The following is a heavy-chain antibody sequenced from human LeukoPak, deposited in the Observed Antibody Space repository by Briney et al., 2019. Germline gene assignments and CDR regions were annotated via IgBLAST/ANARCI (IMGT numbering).Heavy chain of an antibody. V-gene: IGHV3-48*03. J-gene: IGHJ4*02. Sequence: PGGSLRLSCAASGFTFSSYAMSWVRQAPGKGLEWVSYISSSANTIYYADSVKGRFTISRDNAKNSLYLQMNSLRAEDTAVYYCARDGGILYSSAWNDYWGQGTLVTVSS. D-gene: IGHD6-25*01. CDR3: ARDGGILYSSAWNDY. CDR1: GFTFSSYA. CDR2: ISSSANTI.